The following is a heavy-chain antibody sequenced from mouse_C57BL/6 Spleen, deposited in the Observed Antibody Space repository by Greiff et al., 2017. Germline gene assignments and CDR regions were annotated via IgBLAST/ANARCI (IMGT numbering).Heavy chain of an antibody. V-gene: IGHV1-69*01. D-gene: IGHD3-2*02. J-gene: IGHJ3*01. CDR2: IDPSDSYT. Sequence: QVQLQQPGAELVMPGASVKLSCKASGYTFTSYWMHWVKQRPGQGLEWIGEIDPSDSYTNYNQKFKGKSTLTVDKSSSTAYMQLSSLTSEDSAVXYCARGAAQATAWFAYWGQGTLVTVSA. CDR1: GYTFTSYW. CDR3: ARGAAQATAWFAY.